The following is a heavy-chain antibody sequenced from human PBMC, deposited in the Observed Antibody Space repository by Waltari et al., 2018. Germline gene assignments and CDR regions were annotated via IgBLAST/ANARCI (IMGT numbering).Heavy chain of an antibody. Sequence: QVQLQESGPGLVKPSETLSLTCTVSGGSISSYYWSWLRQPPGKGLEWVGYIYYTGRTNYNPSLKSRVTISVDTSKNQFSLKLTSVTAADTAVYYCARLSPPMWVRGVKGGYYFDYWGPGTLVTVSS. J-gene: IGHJ4*02. CDR3: ARLSPPMWVRGVKGGYYFDY. CDR1: GGSISSYY. V-gene: IGHV4-59*01. CDR2: IYYTGRT. D-gene: IGHD3-10*01.